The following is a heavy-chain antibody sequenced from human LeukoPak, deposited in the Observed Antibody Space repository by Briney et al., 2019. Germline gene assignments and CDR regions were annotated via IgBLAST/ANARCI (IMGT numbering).Heavy chain of an antibody. J-gene: IGHJ4*02. Sequence: GGSLRLSCAASGFIVSSNDMSWVRQAPGKGLEWVSVIYIGGSTSYADSVKGRFIISRDNSKNTLYLQMNSLRAEDTAVYYCARDGGSYLFDYWGQGTLVTVSS. D-gene: IGHD1-26*01. CDR2: IYIGGST. V-gene: IGHV3-53*01. CDR1: GFIVSSND. CDR3: ARDGGSYLFDY.